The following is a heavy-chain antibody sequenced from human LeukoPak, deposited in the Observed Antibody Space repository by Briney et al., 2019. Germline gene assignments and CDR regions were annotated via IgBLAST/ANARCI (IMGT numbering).Heavy chain of an antibody. D-gene: IGHD6-13*01. CDR3: AKEPTIAAAGYDAFDI. Sequence: PGGSLRLSCAASGFTFSSYGMHWVRRPPAKGLGGGAVLSYYGSNKYYPDSVKGRFTISRDNPKNTLYLQMNSLRAEDTAVYYCAKEPTIAAAGYDAFDIWGQGTMVTVSS. CDR1: GFTFSSYG. J-gene: IGHJ3*02. V-gene: IGHV3-30*18. CDR2: LSYYGSNK.